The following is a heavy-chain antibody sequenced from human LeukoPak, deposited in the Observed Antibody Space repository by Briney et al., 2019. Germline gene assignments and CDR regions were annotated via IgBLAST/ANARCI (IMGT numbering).Heavy chain of an antibody. J-gene: IGHJ6*02. V-gene: IGHV4-34*01. D-gene: IGHD3-3*01. CDR1: GGSFSGYS. CDR2: INHSGST. CDR3: PFGVVTEGGPDGMDV. Sequence: SETLSLTCAVYGGSFSGYSWSWIRQPPGKGLEWIVEINHSGSTKNNPSLKSRVTISVDTSKNQFSLKLTSVTAADTAVYYCPFGVVTEGGPDGMDVWGQGTTVTVSS.